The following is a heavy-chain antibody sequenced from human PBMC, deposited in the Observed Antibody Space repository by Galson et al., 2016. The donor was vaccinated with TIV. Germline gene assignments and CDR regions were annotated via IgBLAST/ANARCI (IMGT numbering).Heavy chain of an antibody. CDR3: ATVNTNSRKYFDY. Sequence: TLSLTCSVSGGSVSRYYWSWVRQSPGKGLEGIGRIFTDGTTTYNPSLKSRVAISVDTSRRQFSLRLRSVTAADTALYYCATVNTNSRKYFDYWGQGIQVTVS. CDR2: IFTDGTT. CDR1: GGSVSRYY. V-gene: IGHV4-4*07. J-gene: IGHJ4*02. D-gene: IGHD5-18*01.